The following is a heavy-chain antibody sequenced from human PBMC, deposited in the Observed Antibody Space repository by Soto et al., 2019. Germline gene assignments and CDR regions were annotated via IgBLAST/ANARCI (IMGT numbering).Heavy chain of an antibody. D-gene: IGHD3-10*01. CDR1: GDSVSSNSAA. V-gene: IGHV6-1*01. J-gene: IGHJ6*02. CDR2: TYYRSKWYI. Sequence: SQTLSLTCAISGDSVSSNSAAWNWIRQSPSRGLEWLGRTYYRSKWYIDYAVSVKSRITINPDRSKNQVSLQLNSVTPEDTAVYYCVAEARGSEKSYNAPKDFYFSGMDGWGQRTPVNVSS. CDR3: VAEARGSEKSYNAPKDFYFSGMDG.